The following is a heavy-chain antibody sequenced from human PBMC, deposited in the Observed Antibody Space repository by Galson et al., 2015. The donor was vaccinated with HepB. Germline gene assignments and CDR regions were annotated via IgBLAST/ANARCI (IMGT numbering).Heavy chain of an antibody. J-gene: IGHJ3*01. CDR1: GGSIGSNAYY. CDR3: TTGKDIALLPGAHDVFDV. D-gene: IGHD2-8*01. V-gene: IGHV4-39*01. CDR2: IYYGETT. Sequence: SETLSLTCTVSGGSIGSNAYYWVWIRQPPGKGLEWIGSIYYGETTYYNTSLKSRVTISVDTSKNQFSLRLSSVTAADTAVYYCTTGKDIALLPGAHDVFDVWGQGTMVTVSS.